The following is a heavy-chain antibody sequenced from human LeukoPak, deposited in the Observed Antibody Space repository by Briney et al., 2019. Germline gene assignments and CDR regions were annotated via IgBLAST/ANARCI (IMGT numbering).Heavy chain of an antibody. CDR3: ARAEGYGDPNTLDY. V-gene: IGHV4-34*01. CDR2: INHSGST. CDR1: GGSFSGYY. Sequence: SENLSLTCAVYGGSFSGYYWSWIRQPPGKGLEWIGEINHSGSTNYNPSLKSRVTISVDTSKNQFSLKLSSVTAADTAVYYCARAEGYGDPNTLDYWGQGTLATVSS. D-gene: IGHD4-17*01. J-gene: IGHJ4*02.